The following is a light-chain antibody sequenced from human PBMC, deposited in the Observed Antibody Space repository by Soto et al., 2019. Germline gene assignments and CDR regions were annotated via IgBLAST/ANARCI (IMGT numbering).Light chain of an antibody. V-gene: IGKV3-11*01. CDR2: AAS. CDR1: QSVSSY. J-gene: IGKJ4*01. Sequence: EIVLTQSPATLSLSPGERATLSCRASQSVSSYLAWYQQKPGQAPRLLIYAASNRATGTPARFSGSGSGTDFTLTISSLEPEDFAVYYRQQRTNWVSFGGGTKVEIK. CDR3: QQRTNWVS.